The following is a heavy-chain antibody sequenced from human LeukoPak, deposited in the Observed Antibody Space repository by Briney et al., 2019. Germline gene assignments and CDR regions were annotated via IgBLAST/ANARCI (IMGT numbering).Heavy chain of an antibody. Sequence: SETLSLTCTVAGGSISSSSYYWGWIRQPPGKGLEWIGSIYYSGSSYYNPSLKSRVTISVDTSKNQFSLKLSSVTAADTAVYYCAAMTTVTTSFDYWGQGTLVTVSS. J-gene: IGHJ4*02. CDR3: AAMTTVTTSFDY. CDR1: GGSISSSSYY. D-gene: IGHD4-17*01. V-gene: IGHV4-39*07. CDR2: IYYSGSS.